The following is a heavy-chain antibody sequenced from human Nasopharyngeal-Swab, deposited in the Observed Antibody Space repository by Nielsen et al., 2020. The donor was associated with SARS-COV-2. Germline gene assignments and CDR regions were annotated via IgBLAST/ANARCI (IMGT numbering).Heavy chain of an antibody. D-gene: IGHD6-13*01. J-gene: IGHJ4*02. Sequence: GESLKISCAASGFTFSSYAMSWVRQAPGKGLEWVGRIKSKTDGGTTDYAAPVKGRFTISRDDSKNTLYLQMNSLKTEDTAVYYCTTDEWGRVAAHDPYYFDYWGQGTLVTVSS. CDR3: TTDEWGRVAAHDPYYFDY. V-gene: IGHV3-15*01. CDR2: IKSKTDGGTT. CDR1: GFTFSSYA.